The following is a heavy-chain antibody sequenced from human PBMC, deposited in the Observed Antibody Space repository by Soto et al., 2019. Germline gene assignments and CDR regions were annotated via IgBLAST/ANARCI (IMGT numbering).Heavy chain of an antibody. V-gene: IGHV1-69*13. J-gene: IGHJ6*02. D-gene: IGHD6-19*01. CDR1: GGTFSSYA. Sequence: ASVKVSCKASGGTFSSYAISWVRQAPGQGLEWMGGIIPIFGTANYAQKFQGRVTITADESTSTTYMELSSLRSEDTAVYYCARYDVAVAGTAHYYYGMDVWGQGTTVTVSS. CDR3: ARYDVAVAGTAHYYYGMDV. CDR2: IIPIFGTA.